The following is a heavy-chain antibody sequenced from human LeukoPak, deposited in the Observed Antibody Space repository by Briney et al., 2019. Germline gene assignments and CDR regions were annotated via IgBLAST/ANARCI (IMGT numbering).Heavy chain of an antibody. D-gene: IGHD4-17*01. CDR2: IYYSGGT. Sequence: SETLSLTCTVSGGSIGSCYWSWIRQPPGKGLEWIGNIYYSGGTNYNPSLKSRVTISVDTSKNQFSLKLTSVTAADTAVYYCARDLVTVTKGFDIWGQGTMVSVSS. V-gene: IGHV4-59*01. J-gene: IGHJ3*02. CDR1: GGSIGSCY. CDR3: ARDLVTVTKGFDI.